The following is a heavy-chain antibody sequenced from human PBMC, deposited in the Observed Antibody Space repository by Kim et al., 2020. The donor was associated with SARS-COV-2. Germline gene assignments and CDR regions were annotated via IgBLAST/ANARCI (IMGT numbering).Heavy chain of an antibody. Sequence: GGSLRLSCAASGFTFSSYAMSWVRQAPGKGLEWVSAISGSGGSTYYADSVKGRFTISRDNSKNTLYLQMNSLRAEDTAVYYCAKGTLEMATIRSYYYYGMDVWGQGTTVTVSS. CDR1: GFTFSSYA. D-gene: IGHD5-12*01. CDR2: ISGSGGST. V-gene: IGHV3-23*01. J-gene: IGHJ6*02. CDR3: AKGTLEMATIRSYYYYGMDV.